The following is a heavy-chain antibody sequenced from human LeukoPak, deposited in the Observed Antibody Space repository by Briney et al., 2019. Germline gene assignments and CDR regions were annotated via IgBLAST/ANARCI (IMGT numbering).Heavy chain of an antibody. CDR1: GYTFTSYD. D-gene: IGHD2-15*01. Sequence: ASVKVSCKASGYTFTSYDINWVRQATGHGLEWMGWMNPNSGNTGYAQKFQGRVTMTRNTSISTAYMELSSLRSEDTAVYYCARAYCSGGSCANWFDPWGQGTLVTVSS. CDR2: MNPNSGNT. J-gene: IGHJ5*02. CDR3: ARAYCSGGSCANWFDP. V-gene: IGHV1-8*01.